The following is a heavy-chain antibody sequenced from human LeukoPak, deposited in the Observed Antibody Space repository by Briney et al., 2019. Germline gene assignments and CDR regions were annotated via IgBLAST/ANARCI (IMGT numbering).Heavy chain of an antibody. CDR3: ARDRRGRYCSTISCYLGCFDP. CDR1: GYTFTGYY. V-gene: IGHV1-2*02. J-gene: IGHJ5*02. D-gene: IGHD2-2*01. CDR2: INPNSGGT. Sequence: ASVKVSCKASGYTFTGYYMHWVRQAPGQGLEWMGWINPNSGGTNYAQKFQGRVTMTRDTSISTAYMELSSLRSDDTAVYYCARDRRGRYCSTISCYLGCFDPWGQGTLVTVSS.